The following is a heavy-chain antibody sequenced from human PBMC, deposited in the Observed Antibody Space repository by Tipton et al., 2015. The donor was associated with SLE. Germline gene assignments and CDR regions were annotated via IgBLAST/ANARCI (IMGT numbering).Heavy chain of an antibody. J-gene: IGHJ5*02. CDR2: VSHRGTT. CDR3: ARESGWFDP. Sequence: TLSFTCAVYGGTSRDYFWSGIRQPPGKGLEWIGEVSHRGTTNYNPSLDSRVTISLDRFNNQFTLKMTSVTAADTAVYYCARESGWFDPWGQGTLVTVSS. D-gene: IGHD3-10*01. CDR1: GGTSRDYF. V-gene: IGHV4-34*01.